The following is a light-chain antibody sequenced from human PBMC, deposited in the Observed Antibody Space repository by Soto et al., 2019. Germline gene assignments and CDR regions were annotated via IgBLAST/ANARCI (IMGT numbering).Light chain of an antibody. Sequence: DIQLTQSPSFLSASVGDRVTITCRASQGIANYLAWYQQKPGKAPKLLIYAASTLQSGVPSRFSGSGSGTDFNMTVSCLEAGDFASYTSHRFYGYPFTFGPGTKVAI. CDR2: AAS. CDR3: HRFYGYPFT. J-gene: IGKJ3*01. CDR1: QGIANY. V-gene: IGKV1-9*01.